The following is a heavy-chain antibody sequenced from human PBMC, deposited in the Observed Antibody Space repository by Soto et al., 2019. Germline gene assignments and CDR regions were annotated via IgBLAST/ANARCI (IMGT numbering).Heavy chain of an antibody. D-gene: IGHD6-13*01. J-gene: IGHJ6*02. CDR2: INPSGGST. V-gene: IGHV1-46*01. CDR3: ARDMGIAAAGTFHSYYYGMDV. CDR1: GYTFTSYY. Sequence: ASVKVSCKASGYTFTSYYMHWVRQAPGRGLEWMGIINPSGGSTSYAQKFQGRVTMTRDTSTSTVYMELSSLRSEDTAVYYCARDMGIAAAGTFHSYYYGMDVWGQGTTVTVSS.